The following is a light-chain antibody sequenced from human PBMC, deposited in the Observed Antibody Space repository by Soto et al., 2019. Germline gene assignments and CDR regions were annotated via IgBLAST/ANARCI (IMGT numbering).Light chain of an antibody. CDR3: QQYYSSPPT. CDR2: WAS. J-gene: IGKJ4*01. V-gene: IGKV4-1*01. Sequence: DIVMTQSPDSLAVSLGERATINCKSSQSVLYSSNNKNYLTWYHQKPGQPPKMLIYWASTREFGVPDRFSGSGSGTDFTLTISSLQAEDVGVYYCQQYYSSPPTFGGGTKVDIK. CDR1: QSVLYSSNNKNY.